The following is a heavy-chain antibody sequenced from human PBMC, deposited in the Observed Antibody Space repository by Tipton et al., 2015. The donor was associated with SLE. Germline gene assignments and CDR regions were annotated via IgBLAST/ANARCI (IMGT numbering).Heavy chain of an antibody. Sequence: TLSLTCAVYGGSFSGYYWNWIRQPPGKGLEWIGEINHLGSTNYNPSLKSRVTISIDMSKNQVSQNLSSVSAADTAVYYCASQGGYYYPIMSARQNWGQGNLVTVSS. D-gene: IGHD3-22*01. CDR2: INHLGST. CDR3: ASQGGYYYPIMSARQN. V-gene: IGHV4-34*01. J-gene: IGHJ4*02. CDR1: GGSFSGYY.